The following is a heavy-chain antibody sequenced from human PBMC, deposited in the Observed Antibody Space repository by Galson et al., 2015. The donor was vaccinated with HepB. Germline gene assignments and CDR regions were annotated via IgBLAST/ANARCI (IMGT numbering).Heavy chain of an antibody. J-gene: IGHJ4*02. Sequence: SLRLSCAASGFTFSSYGMHWVRQAPGKGLEWVAVISYDGSNKYYADSVKGRFTISRDNSRNTLYLQMNSLRAEDTTVYYCAKDWRNYDILTAQSWGQGTLVTVSS. V-gene: IGHV3-30*18. D-gene: IGHD3-9*01. CDR1: GFTFSSYG. CDR2: ISYDGSNK. CDR3: AKDWRNYDILTAQS.